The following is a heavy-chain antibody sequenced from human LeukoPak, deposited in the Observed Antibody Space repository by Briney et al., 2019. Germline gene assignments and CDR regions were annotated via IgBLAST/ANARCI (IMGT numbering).Heavy chain of an antibody. V-gene: IGHV4-61*02. J-gene: IGHJ4*02. CDR3: ARERSSSWYFEII. CDR1: GGSISSGSYY. D-gene: IGHD6-13*01. Sequence: TLSLTCIVSGGSISSGSYYWSWIRQPAGKGLEWIGRVFTSGSTDYNPSFKSRVTISVDTSKKQVSLRPSSVTAADTAVYYCARERSSSWYFEIIWGQGTLVTVSS. CDR2: VFTSGST.